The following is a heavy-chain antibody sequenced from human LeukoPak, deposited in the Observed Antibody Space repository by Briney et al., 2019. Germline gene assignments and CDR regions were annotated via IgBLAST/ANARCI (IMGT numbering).Heavy chain of an antibody. CDR3: ARDKRGMATTPLYYFDY. J-gene: IGHJ4*02. D-gene: IGHD5-24*01. V-gene: IGHV4-4*07. Sequence: SETLSLTCTVSGGSISSYYWSWIRQPAGKGLEWIGRIYTSGSTNYNPSLKSRVTMSVDTSKNQFSLKLSSVTAADTAVYYCARDKRGMATTPLYYFDYWGQGTLVTVSS. CDR2: IYTSGST. CDR1: GGSISSYY.